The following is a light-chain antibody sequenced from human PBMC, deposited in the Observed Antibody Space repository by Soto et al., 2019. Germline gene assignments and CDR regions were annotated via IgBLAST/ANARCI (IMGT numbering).Light chain of an antibody. J-gene: IGLJ1*01. V-gene: IGLV1-44*01. Sequence: QSVLTQPPSASGTPGQRVTISCSGSSSNIISNTVNWYQHLPGAAPKLLMYAYSQRPSGIPDRFSGSKSGASASLAISGLQSEDEADYSCAAWDDSLNGYVVGTGTKV. CDR3: AAWDDSLNGYV. CDR2: AYS. CDR1: SSNIISNT.